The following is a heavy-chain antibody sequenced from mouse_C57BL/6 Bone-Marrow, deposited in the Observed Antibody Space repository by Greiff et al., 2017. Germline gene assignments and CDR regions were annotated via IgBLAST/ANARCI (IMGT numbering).Heavy chain of an antibody. J-gene: IGHJ3*01. CDR3: ARRADGYYVGFAY. CDR2: IYPRSGNT. Sequence: QVQLKESGAELARPGASVKLSCKASGYTFTSYGISWVKQRTGQGLEWIGEIYPRSGNTYYNEKFKGKATLTADKSSSTAYMELRSLTSEDSAVYFCARRADGYYVGFAYWGQGTLVTVSA. V-gene: IGHV1-81*01. CDR1: GYTFTSYG. D-gene: IGHD2-3*01.